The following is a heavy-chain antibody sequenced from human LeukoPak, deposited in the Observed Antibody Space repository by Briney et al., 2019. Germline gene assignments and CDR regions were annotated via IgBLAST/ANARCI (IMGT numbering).Heavy chain of an antibody. CDR2: INHSGST. CDR1: GGSFSGYY. V-gene: IGHV4-34*01. CDR3: ARAQRRRVLRFLDSVNYYMDV. D-gene: IGHD3-3*01. Sequence: SETLSLTCAVYGGSFSGYYWSWIRQPPGKGLEWIGEINHSGSTNYNPSLKSRITISVDTSKNQFSLKLSSVTAAGAAVYYCARAQRRRVLRFLDSVNYYMDVWGKGPTVTVSS. J-gene: IGHJ6*03.